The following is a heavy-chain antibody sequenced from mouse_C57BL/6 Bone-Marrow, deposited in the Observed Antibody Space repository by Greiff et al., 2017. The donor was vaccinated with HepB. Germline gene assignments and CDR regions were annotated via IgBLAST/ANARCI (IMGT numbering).Heavy chain of an antibody. CDR3: ARGDYYGSSPYWYFDV. V-gene: IGHV3-6*01. Sequence: DVQLQESGPGLVKPSQSLSLTCSVTGYSITSGYYWNWIRQFPGNKLEWMGYISYDGSNNYNPSLKNRISITRDTSKNQFFLKLNSVTTEDTATYYCARGDYYGSSPYWYFDVWGTGTTVTVSS. CDR1: GYSITSGYY. CDR2: ISYDGSN. J-gene: IGHJ1*03. D-gene: IGHD1-1*01.